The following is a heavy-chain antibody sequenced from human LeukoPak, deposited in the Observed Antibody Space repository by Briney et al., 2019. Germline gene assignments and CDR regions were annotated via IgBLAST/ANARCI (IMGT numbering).Heavy chain of an antibody. D-gene: IGHD5-18*01. J-gene: IGHJ4*02. CDR2: ISSSGSTI. V-gene: IGHV3-48*03. Sequence: GGSLRLSCAASGFTFSSYEMNWVRQAPGKGLEWGSDISSSGSTIYYADSVKGRFTISRDNAKNSLYLQMNSLRAEDTAVYYCARAMGYSYGQDFDYWGQGTLVTVSS. CDR1: GFTFSSYE. CDR3: ARAMGYSYGQDFDY.